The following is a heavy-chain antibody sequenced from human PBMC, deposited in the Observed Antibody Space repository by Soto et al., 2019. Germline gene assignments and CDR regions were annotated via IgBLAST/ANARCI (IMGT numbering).Heavy chain of an antibody. CDR3: ARDYWSYYDGSGYYFDY. J-gene: IGHJ4*02. V-gene: IGHV1-2*02. CDR1: GYTFTGYY. CDR2: INPNSGGT. D-gene: IGHD3-22*01. Sequence: QVQLVQSGAEVKKPGASVKVSCKASGYTFTGYYMHWVRQAPGQGLEWMGWINPNSGGTNYAQKFQGRVTMTRDTYSSTAYMELSRRRSDDTAVYYCARDYWSYYDGSGYYFDYWGQGTLVTVSS.